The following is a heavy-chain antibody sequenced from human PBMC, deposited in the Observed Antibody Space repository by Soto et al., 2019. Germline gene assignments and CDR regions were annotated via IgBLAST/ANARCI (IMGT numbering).Heavy chain of an antibody. CDR1: GGSISSSSYY. V-gene: IGHV4-39*01. CDR3: ASFGYSSGWYSGFDY. J-gene: IGHJ4*02. D-gene: IGHD6-19*01. CDR2: IYYSGST. Sequence: QLQLQESGPGLVKPSETLSLTCTVSGGSISSSSYYWGWIRQPPGKGLEWIGSIYYSGSTYYNPSLKSRVTISVDTSKNQFSLKLSSATAADTAVYYCASFGYSSGWYSGFDYWGQGTLVTVSS.